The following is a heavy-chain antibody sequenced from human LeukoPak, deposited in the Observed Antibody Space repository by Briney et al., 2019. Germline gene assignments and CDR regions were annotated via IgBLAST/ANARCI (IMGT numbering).Heavy chain of an antibody. CDR2: INSDGSST. D-gene: IGHD1-26*01. J-gene: IGHJ4*02. CDR1: GFTFSSYW. Sequence: PGASLRLSCAASGFTFSSYWMHCVRQAPGKGLGWVSRINSDGSSTSYADSVKGRFTISRDNAKNTLYLQMNSLRAEDTAVYYCARVDSGSYWRGFDYWGQGTLVTVSS. V-gene: IGHV3-74*01. CDR3: ARVDSGSYWRGFDY.